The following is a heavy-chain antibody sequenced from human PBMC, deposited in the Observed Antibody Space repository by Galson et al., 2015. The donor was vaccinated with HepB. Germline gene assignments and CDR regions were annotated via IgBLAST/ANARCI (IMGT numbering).Heavy chain of an antibody. CDR1: GYPFTNYA. CDR2: ISTNTGNP. D-gene: IGHD3-10*01. J-gene: IGHJ4*02. Sequence: SVKVSCKASGYPFTNYAMNWVRQAPGQGLEWMGWISTNTGNPSYAQGFTGRFVFSLDTSVSTAYLQISSLEAEDTAVYYCARDRYYDSGNYAYWGQGTLVTVSS. CDR3: ARDRYYDSGNYAY. V-gene: IGHV7-4-1*02.